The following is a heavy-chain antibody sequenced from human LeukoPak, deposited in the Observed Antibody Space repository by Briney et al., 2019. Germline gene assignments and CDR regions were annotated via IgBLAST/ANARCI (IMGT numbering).Heavy chain of an antibody. J-gene: IGHJ4*02. V-gene: IGHV3-30-3*01. CDR1: GFTFSSYA. Sequence: PGGSLRLSCAASGFTFSSYAMHWVRQAPGKGLEWVAVISYDGSNKYYADSVKGRFTISRDNSKNTLYLQMNSLRAEDTAIYYCAKGVSSGWSKLDYWGQGTLVTVSS. CDR3: AKGVSSGWSKLDY. CDR2: ISYDGSNK. D-gene: IGHD6-19*01.